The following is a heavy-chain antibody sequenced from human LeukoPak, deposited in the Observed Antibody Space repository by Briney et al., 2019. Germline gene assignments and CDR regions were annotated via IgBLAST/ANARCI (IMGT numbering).Heavy chain of an antibody. CDR1: GFVFGSYD. V-gene: IGHV3-48*03. D-gene: IGHD5-24*01. CDR3: AKVGDGKVFPYYFDY. J-gene: IGHJ4*02. Sequence: PGGSLRLSCAASGFVFGSYDMTWVRQAPGKGLEWVSDISPGGGTKHYADSVKGRFTISRDNAQNSLYLEMNSLRAEDTAFYYCAKVGDGKVFPYYFDYWGQGTLVAVSS. CDR2: ISPGGGTK.